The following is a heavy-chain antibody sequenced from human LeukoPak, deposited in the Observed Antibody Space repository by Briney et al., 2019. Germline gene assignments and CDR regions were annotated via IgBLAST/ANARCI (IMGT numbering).Heavy chain of an antibody. Sequence: GGSLRLSCAASGFTFRSYSMNWVRQAPGKGLEWVSSISSSSSYIYYADSVKGRFTISRDNAKNSLYLQMNSLRAEDTAVYYCARQRYCSSTSCPDAFDIWGQGTMVTVSS. CDR2: ISSSSSYI. V-gene: IGHV3-21*01. CDR3: ARQRYCSSTSCPDAFDI. CDR1: GFTFRSYS. J-gene: IGHJ3*02. D-gene: IGHD2-2*01.